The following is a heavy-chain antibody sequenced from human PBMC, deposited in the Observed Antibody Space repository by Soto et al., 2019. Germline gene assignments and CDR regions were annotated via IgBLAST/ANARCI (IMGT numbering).Heavy chain of an antibody. CDR3: AKDIAPGCSTITCYAGDF. CDR2: ISGSGANT. CDR1: GLPFSTYT. Sequence: EVHLLESGGGLVQPGGSLNLSCAASGLPFSTYTMSWVRQPPGKGLEWVSGISGSGANTYYAGSVKGRFTVSRDNSKNTLFLQMNSLRAEDTAVYYCAKDIAPGCSTITCYAGDFWGQGTLVTVSS. J-gene: IGHJ4*02. D-gene: IGHD2-2*01. V-gene: IGHV3-23*01.